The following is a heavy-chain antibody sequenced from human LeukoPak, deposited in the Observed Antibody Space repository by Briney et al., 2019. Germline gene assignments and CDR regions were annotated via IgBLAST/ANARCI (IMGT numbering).Heavy chain of an antibody. J-gene: IGHJ4*02. CDR2: ISSSSSYI. V-gene: IGHV3-21*01. Sequence: GGSLRLSCAASGFTFTSYTMNWVRQAPGKGLEWVSSISSSSSYIYYADSVKGRFTISRDNAKNSLYLQMNSLRAEDTAVYYCARDFHYYDSSGYTTSFDYWGQGTLVTVSS. CDR3: ARDFHYYDSSGYTTSFDY. D-gene: IGHD3-22*01. CDR1: GFTFTSYT.